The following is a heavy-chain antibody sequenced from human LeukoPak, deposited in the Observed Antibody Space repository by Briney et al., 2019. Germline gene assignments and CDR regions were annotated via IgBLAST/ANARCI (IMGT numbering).Heavy chain of an antibody. CDR1: GLTFSNHG. CDR2: ISGSGEKT. CDR3: ASHYGSGSDNWLDP. J-gene: IGHJ5*02. D-gene: IGHD3-10*01. Sequence: PGASLILSCSSSGLTFSNHGISCIRQPPPKGLYWLSPISGSGEKTYYADSVKVPFTVSRDNSQNTLHLKMNSLRAADTAIYYCASHYGSGSDNWLDPWGKGTLVNVCS. V-gene: IGHV3-23*01.